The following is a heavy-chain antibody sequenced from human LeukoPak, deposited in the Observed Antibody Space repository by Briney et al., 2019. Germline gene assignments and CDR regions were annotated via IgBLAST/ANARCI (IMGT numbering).Heavy chain of an antibody. CDR1: GYTFTSYY. CDR2: INPSGGST. J-gene: IGHJ3*02. CDR3: AGQGYYYDSPDAFDI. V-gene: IGHV1-46*01. D-gene: IGHD3-22*01. Sequence: GASVKVSCKASGYTFTSYYMHLVRQAPGQGLEWMGIINPSGGSTSYAQKFQGRVTMTRDTSTSTVYMELSSLRSEDTAVYYCAGQGYYYDSPDAFDIWGQGTMVTVSS.